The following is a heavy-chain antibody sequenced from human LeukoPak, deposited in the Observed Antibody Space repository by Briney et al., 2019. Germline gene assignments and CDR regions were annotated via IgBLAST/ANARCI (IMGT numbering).Heavy chain of an antibody. CDR3: ARGRKVSGVRRINWARHENYFFYYIDV. J-gene: IGHJ6*03. Sequence: SETLSLTCAVYGGSFSDFYWMWIRQPPGKGLEGIGEIHHRGTTNFHPPLQSRFSISVDTAKNQFFLRVASMTAADMALYYCARGRKVSGVRRINWARHENYFFYYIDVWGKGTSVSVSS. CDR2: IHHRGTT. V-gene: IGHV4-34*01. D-gene: IGHD1-14*01. CDR1: GGSFSDFY.